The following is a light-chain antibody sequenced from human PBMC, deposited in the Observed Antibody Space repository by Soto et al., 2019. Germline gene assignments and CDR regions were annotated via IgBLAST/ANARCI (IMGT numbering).Light chain of an antibody. J-gene: IGLJ1*01. CDR2: GVT. CDR1: SSDIGFYNY. Sequence: QSALTQPASVSGSPGQSITISCTGTSSDIGFYNYVSWYQQYAGQAPKLLIYGVTKRPSGISYRFSGSKSGSTASLTIYGLRDEDEADYYCSSYSTSFFYVFGTGTKLTVL. CDR3: SSYSTSFFYV. V-gene: IGLV2-14*01.